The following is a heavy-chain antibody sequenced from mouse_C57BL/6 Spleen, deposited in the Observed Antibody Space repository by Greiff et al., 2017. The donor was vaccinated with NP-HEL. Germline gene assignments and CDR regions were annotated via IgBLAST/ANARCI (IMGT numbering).Heavy chain of an antibody. CDR3: ARVTTVVGPFAY. V-gene: IGHV1-80*01. J-gene: IGHJ3*01. Sequence: QVQLQQSGAELVKPGASVKISCKASGYAFSSYWMNWVKQRPGKGLEWIGQIYPGDGDTNYNGKFKGKATLTADKSSSTAYMQLSSLTSEDSAVYFCARVTTVVGPFAYWGQGTLVTVSA. CDR2: IYPGDGDT. CDR1: GYAFSSYW. D-gene: IGHD1-1*01.